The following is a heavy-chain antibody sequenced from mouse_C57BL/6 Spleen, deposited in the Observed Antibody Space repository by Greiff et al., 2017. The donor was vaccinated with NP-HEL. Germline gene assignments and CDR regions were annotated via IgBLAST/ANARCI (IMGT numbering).Heavy chain of an antibody. J-gene: IGHJ4*01. Sequence: QVQLQQPGAELVRPGSSVKLSCKASGYTFTSYWMHWVKQRPIQGLEWIGNIDPSDSETHYNQKFKDKATLTVAKSSSTAYMQLSSLTSEDSAVYYGARGPYDGYYAMDYWGQGTSVTVSS. CDR3: ARGPYDGYYAMDY. D-gene: IGHD2-3*01. V-gene: IGHV1-52*01. CDR1: GYTFTSYW. CDR2: IDPSDSET.